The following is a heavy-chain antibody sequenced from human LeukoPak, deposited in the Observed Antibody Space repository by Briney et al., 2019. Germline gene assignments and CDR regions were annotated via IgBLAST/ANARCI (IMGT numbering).Heavy chain of an antibody. CDR2: IYYTGST. Sequence: PSETLSLTCTVSGGSITSGGYYWSWIRQHPGKGLEWIGYIYYTGSTYYNPSLKSRVTMSVDTSKNQFSLKLSSVTAADTAVYYCARDHLWFGSGTGSDWFDPWGQGTLVTVSS. V-gene: IGHV4-31*03. CDR1: GGSITSGGYY. D-gene: IGHD3-10*01. J-gene: IGHJ5*02. CDR3: ARDHLWFGSGTGSDWFDP.